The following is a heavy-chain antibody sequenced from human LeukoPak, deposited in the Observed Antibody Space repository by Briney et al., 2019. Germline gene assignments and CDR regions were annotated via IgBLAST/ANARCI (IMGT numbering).Heavy chain of an antibody. CDR3: AGGSGWLIDY. V-gene: IGHV3-7*04. D-gene: IGHD6-19*01. CDR2: IKKDGSEE. CDR1: GFTFSSYW. Sequence: GGSLRLSCAASGFTFSSYWMNWVRQAPGKGLEWVANIKKDGSEENYVDSVKGRFPISRDNAKNTLYLQMNSLRAEDTAVYYCAGGSGWLIDYWGQGTLVTVSS. J-gene: IGHJ4*02.